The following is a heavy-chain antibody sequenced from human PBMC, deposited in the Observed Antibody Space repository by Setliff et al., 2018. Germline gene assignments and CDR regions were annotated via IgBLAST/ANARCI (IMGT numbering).Heavy chain of an antibody. D-gene: IGHD1-1*01. CDR1: GGSISSITYY. CDR3: ARTGTYRYFDY. V-gene: IGHV4-39*01. Sequence: SETLSLTCTVSGGSISSITYYWGWIRQPPGKGLEWIGRIYYRGDTYYNASLKGRLTISVDTAQNQFSLRLTSVTAADTAVYYCARTGTYRYFDYWGQGALVTVSS. CDR2: IYYRGDT. J-gene: IGHJ4*02.